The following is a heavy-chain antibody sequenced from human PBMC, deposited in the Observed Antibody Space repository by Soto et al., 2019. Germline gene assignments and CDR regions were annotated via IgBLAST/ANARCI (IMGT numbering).Heavy chain of an antibody. J-gene: IGHJ5*02. CDR3: ARDLSSLIDNSKEWISWFDP. Sequence: GGSLRLSCAASRFTFSSYGMHWVRQAPGKGLEWVAVIWYDGSNKHYADSVKGRFTISRDNSKNTLYLQMNSLRAEDTAVYYCARDLSSLIDNSKEWISWFDPWGQGTLATVSS. V-gene: IGHV3-33*01. D-gene: IGHD3-3*01. CDR2: IWYDGSNK. CDR1: RFTFSSYG.